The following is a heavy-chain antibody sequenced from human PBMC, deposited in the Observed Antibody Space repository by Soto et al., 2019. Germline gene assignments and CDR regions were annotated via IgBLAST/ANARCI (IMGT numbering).Heavy chain of an antibody. D-gene: IGHD3-10*01. CDR1: GFTFSSYS. CDR3: ARGDRGGSGSPASYYYSGLDV. CDR2: VSAGGDMT. J-gene: IGHJ6*02. V-gene: IGHV3-23*01. Sequence: DVQLLESGGHLVQPGGSLRLSCAASGFTFSSYSMSWVRQAPGKGLEWVSSVSAGGDMTYYSDSVKGPFTISRDNSNNALFLQMNSLRIADTALYYCARGDRGGSGSPASYYYSGLDVWGQGTTVTVS.